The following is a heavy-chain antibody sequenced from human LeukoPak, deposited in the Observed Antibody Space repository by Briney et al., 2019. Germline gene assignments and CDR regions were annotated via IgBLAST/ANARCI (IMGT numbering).Heavy chain of an antibody. CDR1: GFTFSIYN. CDR3: ARLTTTVTTPFDY. J-gene: IGHJ4*02. D-gene: IGHD4-17*01. CDR2: ISSSSSYI. Sequence: GGALRLSCAASGFTFSIYNMNWVRQAPGKGLEWVSSISSSSSYIYYADSVKGRFTISRDNAKNSLYLQMNSLRAEDTAVYYCARLTTTVTTPFDYWGQGTLVTVSS. V-gene: IGHV3-21*01.